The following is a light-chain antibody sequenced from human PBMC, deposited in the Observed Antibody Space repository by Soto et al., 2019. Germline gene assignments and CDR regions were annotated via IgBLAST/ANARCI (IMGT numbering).Light chain of an antibody. CDR2: DVT. Sequence: QSVLTQPASVSGSPGQSITISYTGTSNDVGLYNYVSWYQQHPGKAPKLMIYDVTERPSGVSNRFSGSKSGNTASLTISGLQAEDEGDYYCSSYTISTTYVFGTGTKLTVL. CDR3: SSYTISTTYV. CDR1: SNDVGLYNY. V-gene: IGLV2-14*03. J-gene: IGLJ1*01.